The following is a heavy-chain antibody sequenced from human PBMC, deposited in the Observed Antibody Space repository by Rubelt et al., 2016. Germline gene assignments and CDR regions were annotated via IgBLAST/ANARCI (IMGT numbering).Heavy chain of an antibody. CDR1: KFTFSNYA. Sequence: SVGGMVQPGGSLRLSCAASKFTFSNYAMAWVRQTPGKGLEWVSSIFVSGATYYIDSVRGRFTISRDNAKNTVYLHMNSLRAEDTAVYYCARDYAVSLGSGRSQYHYFGMDVWGQGTTVTVSS. CDR3: ARDYAVSLGSGRSQYHYFGMDV. CDR2: IFVSGAT. D-gene: IGHD3-10*01. J-gene: IGHJ6*02. V-gene: IGHV3-23*01.